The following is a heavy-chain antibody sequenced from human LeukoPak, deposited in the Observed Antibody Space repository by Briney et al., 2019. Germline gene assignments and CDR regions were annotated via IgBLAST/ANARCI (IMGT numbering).Heavy chain of an antibody. CDR3: ARGDDCSSTSCYLSWFDP. CDR2: IYYSGST. J-gene: IGHJ5*02. D-gene: IGHD2-2*01. Sequence: SETLSLTCTVSGGSISSYYWSWIRQPPGKGREWIGYIYYSGSTNYNPSLKSRVTISVDTSKNQFSLKLSSVTAADTAVYYCARGDDCSSTSCYLSWFDPWGQGTLVTVSS. V-gene: IGHV4-59*01. CDR1: GGSISSYY.